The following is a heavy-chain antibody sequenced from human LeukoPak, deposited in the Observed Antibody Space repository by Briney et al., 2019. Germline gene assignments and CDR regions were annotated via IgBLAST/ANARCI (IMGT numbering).Heavy chain of an antibody. J-gene: IGHJ4*02. CDR1: GFTLSSYC. V-gene: IGHV3-23*01. D-gene: IGHD2-2*02. CDR2: ISVIGNT. CDR3: ARERCSSTSCYRAFDY. Sequence: GGSLRLSCAASGFTLSSYCMSWVRHPPGKGLEWVSAISVIGNTYNEDSVKVRFTISRDSSKTTLYLQMNSLRAEDTAAYYCARERCSSTSCYRAFDYWGQGTLVTVSS.